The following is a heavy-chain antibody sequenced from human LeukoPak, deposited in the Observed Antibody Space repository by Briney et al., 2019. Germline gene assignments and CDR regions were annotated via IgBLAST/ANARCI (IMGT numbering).Heavy chain of an antibody. CDR2: IYYSGST. J-gene: IGHJ3*02. V-gene: IGHV4-59*01. CDR3: ASLVVANPGAFDI. CDR1: GGSISSYY. Sequence: SETLSLTCTVSGGSISSYYWSWIRQPPGKGLEWIGYIYYSGSTNYNPSLKSRVTISVDTSKNQFSLKLSSVTAAVTAVYYCASLVVANPGAFDIWGQGTMVTVSS. D-gene: IGHD2-15*01.